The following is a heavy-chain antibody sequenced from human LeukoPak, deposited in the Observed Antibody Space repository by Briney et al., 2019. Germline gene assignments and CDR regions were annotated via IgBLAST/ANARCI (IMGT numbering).Heavy chain of an antibody. Sequence: GGSLRLSCEASGFSFPYGMSWVRQAPGKGLEWVSTISGGGDVTYYADSVKGRFTISRDNSKNTLYLQMNSLRVEDTAVYYCARDSSMLRGPLVIYYFDFWGQGTLVTVSS. J-gene: IGHJ4*02. CDR2: ISGGGDVT. CDR1: GFSFPYG. CDR3: ARDSSMLRGPLVIYYFDF. D-gene: IGHD3-10*01. V-gene: IGHV3-23*01.